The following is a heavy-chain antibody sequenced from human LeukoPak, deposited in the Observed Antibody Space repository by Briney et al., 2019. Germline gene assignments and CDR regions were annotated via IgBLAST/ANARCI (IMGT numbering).Heavy chain of an antibody. CDR3: AKNKFYYYDSTGYSDY. CDR2: IIGSGGST. D-gene: IGHD3-22*01. V-gene: IGHV3-23*01. J-gene: IGHJ4*02. Sequence: GGSLRLSCAASGLTFSSFAMSWVRQAPGKGLEWVSGIIGSGGSTNYADSVKGRFTISRDNSKNTLFLQMSSLRAEDTAVYYCAKNKFYYYDSTGYSDYWGQGTLVTVSS. CDR1: GLTFSSFA.